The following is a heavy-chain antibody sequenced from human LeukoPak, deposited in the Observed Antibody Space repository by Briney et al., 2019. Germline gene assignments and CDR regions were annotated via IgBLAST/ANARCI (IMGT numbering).Heavy chain of an antibody. CDR3: ASGSSIAARSEIYYSDY. CDR2: INPNSGGA. J-gene: IGHJ4*02. CDR1: GYTFTGYF. Sequence: ASVKVSCKASGYTFTGYFINWVRQAPGQGLEWMGWINPNSGGANYAQKFTGRVIMTRDTSISTAYMELSRLRSDDTAVYYCASGSSIAARSEIYYSDYWGQGTLVTVSS. D-gene: IGHD6-6*01. V-gene: IGHV1-2*02.